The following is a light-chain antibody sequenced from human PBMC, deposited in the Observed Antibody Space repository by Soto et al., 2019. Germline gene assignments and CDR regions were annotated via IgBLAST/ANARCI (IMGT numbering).Light chain of an antibody. CDR1: QSVSSSY. CDR3: QQFDGSLLT. J-gene: IGKJ4*01. Sequence: VLTQSPGTLSLSPGERATLSCRANQSVSSSYLAWYQQRPGQAPRLLIYGTSSRATGIPDRFSGSGSGIDFTLTISRLEPEDLAVYFCQQFDGSLLTFGGGTKVEIK. V-gene: IGKV3-20*01. CDR2: GTS.